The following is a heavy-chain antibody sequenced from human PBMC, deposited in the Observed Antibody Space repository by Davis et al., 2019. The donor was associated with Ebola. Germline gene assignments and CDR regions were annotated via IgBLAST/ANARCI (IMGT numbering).Heavy chain of an antibody. CDR1: GDSLSGFY. CDR2: IYYTGRV. J-gene: IGHJ5*02. V-gene: IGHV4-59*01. D-gene: IGHD2-2*02. Sequence: GSLRLSCSVSGDSLSGFYWSWIRQPPGKGLEWIGYIYYTGRVEYNPPLQSRVTISIDTSESRFSLKLTSVTAADTAVYYCAGGVLVPAAIGWYWFDPWGQGTLVTVSS. CDR3: AGGVLVPAAIGWYWFDP.